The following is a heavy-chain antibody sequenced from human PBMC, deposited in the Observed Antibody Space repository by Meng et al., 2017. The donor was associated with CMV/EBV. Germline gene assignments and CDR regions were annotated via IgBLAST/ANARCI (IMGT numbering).Heavy chain of an antibody. D-gene: IGHD3-3*01. V-gene: IGHV3-30*02. J-gene: IGHJ4*02. Sequence: GESLKISCAASGFTFNMYGMHWVRLLPGKGLEWVAFVGNDGTQKFYGDSVRGRFTISRDNSADTLSLKMNSLRPDDTAIYFCAKDYLLRSDYFDYWGQGTLVTVSS. CDR1: GFTFNMYG. CDR3: AKDYLLRSDYFDY. CDR2: VGNDGTQK.